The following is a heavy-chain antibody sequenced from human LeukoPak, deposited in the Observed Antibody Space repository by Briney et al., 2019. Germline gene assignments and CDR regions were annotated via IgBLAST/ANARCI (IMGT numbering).Heavy chain of an antibody. D-gene: IGHD6-19*01. J-gene: IGHJ4*02. CDR2: ISAYNGNK. V-gene: IGHV1-18*01. CDR1: GFTFTSYG. CDR3: ARDAILGGVAGRHYYFDY. Sequence: ASVRLSCAATGFTFTSYGISSVRQARGQGVEWMGWISAYNGNKDYAQKLQGRVTMTTDTSTSTAYMEIRSLRSDDTAVYYCARDAILGGVAGRHYYFDYWGQGTLVTVSS.